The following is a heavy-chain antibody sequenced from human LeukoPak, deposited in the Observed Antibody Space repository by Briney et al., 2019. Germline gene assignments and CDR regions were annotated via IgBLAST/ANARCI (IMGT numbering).Heavy chain of an antibody. CDR2: ISFDGSNK. V-gene: IGHV3-30-3*02. CDR1: EFIFSSFA. J-gene: IGHJ4*02. D-gene: IGHD4-23*01. Sequence: AGGSLRLSCAASEFIFSSFAMHWVRQAPGKGLEWVAVISFDGSNKYYADSVKGRFTISRDNSKNTLYLQMNSLGAKDTAVYYCAKWQERWVALLEYWGQGTLVTVSS. CDR3: AKWQERWVALLEY.